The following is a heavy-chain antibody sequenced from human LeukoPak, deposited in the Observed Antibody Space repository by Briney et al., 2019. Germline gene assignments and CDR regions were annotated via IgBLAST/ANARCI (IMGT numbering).Heavy chain of an antibody. CDR2: ISPYNGYT. Sequence: ASVKVSCKASGYTFTSYGISWARQAPGQGLEWMGWISPYNGYTNYAQNRQGRVTMTTDTSTSTAYREQRSMRSDDTAVYYCARDRTITMVRGVIIKPYPTFDYWGQGTLVTVSS. CDR3: ARDRTITMVRGVIIKPYPTFDY. D-gene: IGHD3-10*01. J-gene: IGHJ4*02. V-gene: IGHV1-18*01. CDR1: GYTFTSYG.